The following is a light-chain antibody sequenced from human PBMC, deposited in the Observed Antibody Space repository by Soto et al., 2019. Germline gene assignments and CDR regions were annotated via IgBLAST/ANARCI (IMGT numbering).Light chain of an antibody. CDR1: SSNIGSNT. Sequence: HSVLTQPPSASGTPGQRVTISCSGSSSNIGSNTVNWYQQLPGTAPKLLIYSNNNRPSGVPDRFSCSKSGTSASLAISALQTEDEADYYCAAWDDSLNGHVVFGGGTKLTVL. CDR3: AAWDDSLNGHVV. CDR2: SNN. V-gene: IGLV1-44*01. J-gene: IGLJ2*01.